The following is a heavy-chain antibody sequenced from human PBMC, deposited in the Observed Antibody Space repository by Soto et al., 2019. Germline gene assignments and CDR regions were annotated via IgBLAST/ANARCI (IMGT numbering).Heavy chain of an antibody. CDR2: ISSNSAYI. CDR3: TRDASRDSSARGWFDP. CDR1: GFTFRSFT. V-gene: IGHV3-21*01. Sequence: PGGSLRLSCAASGFTFRSFTKNWVRQAPGKGLEWVSTISSNSAYIYYTDALRGRFTISRDNAKNSLHLQMNSLRAEDTAVYYCTRDASRDSSARGWFDPWGPGTLVT. J-gene: IGHJ5*02. D-gene: IGHD6-13*01.